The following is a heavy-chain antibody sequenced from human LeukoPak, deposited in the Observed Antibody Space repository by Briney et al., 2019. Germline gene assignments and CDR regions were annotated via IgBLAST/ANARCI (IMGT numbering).Heavy chain of an antibody. D-gene: IGHD3-3*01. Sequence: ASVKVSCKASGYTFTSYDINWVRQATGQGLESMGWMNPNSGNTGYAQKFQGRVTMTRNTSISTAYMELSSLRSEDTAVYYCARAIYGAFWSGYYLGYYYYYMDVWGKGTTVTVSS. CDR3: ARAIYGAFWSGYYLGYYYYYMDV. CDR2: MNPNSGNT. CDR1: GYTFTSYD. V-gene: IGHV1-8*01. J-gene: IGHJ6*03.